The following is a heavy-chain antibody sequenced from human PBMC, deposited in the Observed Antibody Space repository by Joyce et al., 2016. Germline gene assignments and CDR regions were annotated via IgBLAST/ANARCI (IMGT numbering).Heavy chain of an antibody. V-gene: IGHV3-23*01. Sequence: EVHLLESGGGLVQPGGSLRLSCSASGFTFSSYAMSWVRQGAGKGLEWVAAISGSGTRTYYADSVKGRFTISRDNSKNTLYLQMNSLRAEDTAVYYCAKALSPYYDYIWGSYLDAFDIWGQGTMVTVSS. CDR2: ISGSGTRT. CDR1: GFTFSSYA. CDR3: AKALSPYYDYIWGSYLDAFDI. J-gene: IGHJ3*02. D-gene: IGHD3-16*02.